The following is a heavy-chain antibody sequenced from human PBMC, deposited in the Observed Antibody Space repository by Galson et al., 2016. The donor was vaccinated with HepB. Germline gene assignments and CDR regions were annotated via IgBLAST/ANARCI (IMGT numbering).Heavy chain of an antibody. Sequence: LRLSCAGSGVTFSNYWMNWVRQAPGKGLEWIGTIYYTGTTYKKSSLRSRVIISVDTSKNQFSLKVSSVTAAEAAGYYCVRHRANFPADFDSWGQGTLVTVSS. CDR3: VRHRANFPADFDS. CDR1: GVTFSNYW. CDR2: IYYTGTT. J-gene: IGHJ4*02. D-gene: IGHD5-24*01. V-gene: IGHV4-39*01.